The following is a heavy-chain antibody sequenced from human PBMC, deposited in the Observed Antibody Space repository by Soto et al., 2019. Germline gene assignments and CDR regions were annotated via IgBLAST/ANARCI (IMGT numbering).Heavy chain of an antibody. CDR2: ISSSSSYI. V-gene: IGHV3-21*01. CDR1: GFTFSSYS. Sequence: GESLKISCAASGFTFSSYSMNWVRQAPGKGLEWVSSISSSSSYIYYAGSVKGRFTISRDNAKNSLYLQMNSLRAEDTAVYYCAREIGYCSGGSCYSPLGMDVWGQGTTVTVSS. CDR3: AREIGYCSGGSCYSPLGMDV. J-gene: IGHJ6*02. D-gene: IGHD2-15*01.